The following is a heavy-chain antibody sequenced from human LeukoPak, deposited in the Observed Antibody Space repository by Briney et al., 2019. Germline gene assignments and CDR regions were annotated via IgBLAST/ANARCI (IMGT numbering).Heavy chain of an antibody. CDR2: VYHTGST. V-gene: IGHV4-61*01. Sequence: SETLSLTCSVSGDPVTRGSHYWSWIRQPPGKELEWIGYVYHTGSTNYNPSLKSRVTISVDTSKNEFSLKMTSVTAADTAVYYCARGFASGWYSRYDPWGQGILVAVSS. CDR1: GDPVTRGSHY. J-gene: IGHJ5*02. D-gene: IGHD6-19*01. CDR3: ARGFASGWYSRYDP.